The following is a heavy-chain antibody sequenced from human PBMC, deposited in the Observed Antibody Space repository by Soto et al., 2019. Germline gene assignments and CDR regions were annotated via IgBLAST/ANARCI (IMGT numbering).Heavy chain of an antibody. J-gene: IGHJ4*02. V-gene: IGHV4-39*01. Sequence: SETLSLTCTVSGGSISSSSYYWGWIRQPPGKGLEWIGSIYYSGSTYYNPSLKSRVTISVDTSKNQFSLKLSSVTAADTAVYYCASTGSYHYFDYWGQGTLVTVSS. CDR3: ASTGSYHYFDY. CDR1: GGSISSSSYY. CDR2: IYYSGST. D-gene: IGHD1-26*01.